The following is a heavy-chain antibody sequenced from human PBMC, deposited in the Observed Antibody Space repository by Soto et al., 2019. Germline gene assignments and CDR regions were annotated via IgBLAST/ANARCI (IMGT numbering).Heavy chain of an antibody. J-gene: IGHJ3*01. CDR1: GYTFSNYG. V-gene: IGHV1-18*01. CDR3: ARGTGLNDGSDL. CDR2: VNGDSGNT. Sequence: QVHLVQSGGEVKKPGASVKISCQTSGYTFSNYGITWVRQAPGQGLEWVGWVNGDSGNTNYAQNMEGRVTMTTDASTATADMELRNLRSDDTATYYCARGTGLNDGSDLWGQGTVVSLSS.